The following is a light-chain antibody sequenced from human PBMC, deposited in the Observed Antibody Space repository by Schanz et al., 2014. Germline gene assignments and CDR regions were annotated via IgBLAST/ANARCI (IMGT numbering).Light chain of an antibody. J-gene: IGKJ5*01. V-gene: IGKV3D-20*02. CDR3: QQRSTWPIT. CDR2: GAS. CDR1: QSVSSSY. Sequence: EIVLTQSPGTLSLSPGERATLSCRASQSVSSSYLAWYQQKPGQGPRLLIFGASSRATGIPDRFSGSGSGTDFTLTISSLEPEDFAVYYCQQRSTWPITFGQGTRLEIE.